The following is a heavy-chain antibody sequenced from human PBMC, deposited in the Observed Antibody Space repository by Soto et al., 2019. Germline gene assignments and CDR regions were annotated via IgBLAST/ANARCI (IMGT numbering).Heavy chain of an antibody. Sequence: GGSLRLSCAASGFTFRSYSMNWVRQAPGKGLEWVAYISNIGTTTYYADPVRGRFTISRDNAKNSMYLQMNSLRVEDTALYYCTRDSGRREDYWGQGALVTVS. CDR2: ISNIGTTT. CDR1: GFTFRSYS. V-gene: IGHV3-48*01. J-gene: IGHJ4*02. D-gene: IGHD5-12*01. CDR3: TRDSGRREDY.